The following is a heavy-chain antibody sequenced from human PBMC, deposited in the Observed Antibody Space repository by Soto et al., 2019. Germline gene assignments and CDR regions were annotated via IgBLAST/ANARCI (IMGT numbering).Heavy chain of an antibody. CDR1: GFTFSSYE. V-gene: IGHV3-48*03. CDR2: ISSSSSYI. J-gene: IGHJ4*02. D-gene: IGHD3-3*01. Sequence: EVQLVESGGGLVQPGGSLRLSCAASGFTFSSYEMNWVRQAPGKGLEWVSYISSSSSYIYYADSVKGRFTISRDNAKNSLYLQMNSLRAEDTAVYYCARDDFWSGRYYFDYWGQGTLVTVSS. CDR3: ARDDFWSGRYYFDY.